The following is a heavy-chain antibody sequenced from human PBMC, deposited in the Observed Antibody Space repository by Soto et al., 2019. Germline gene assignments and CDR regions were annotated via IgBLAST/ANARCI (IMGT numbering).Heavy chain of an antibody. V-gene: IGHV1-18*01. D-gene: IGHD6-19*01. CDR3: ARASIAVAGNFDY. CDR2: MNPYNGNT. CDR1: GYTFTSYD. J-gene: IGHJ4*02. Sequence: ASVKVSCKASGYTFTSYDINWVRQATGQRLEWMGWMNPYNGNTNYAQKLQGRVTMTTDTSKSTAYMELRSLRSDDTAVYYCARASIAVAGNFDYWGQGTLVTVSS.